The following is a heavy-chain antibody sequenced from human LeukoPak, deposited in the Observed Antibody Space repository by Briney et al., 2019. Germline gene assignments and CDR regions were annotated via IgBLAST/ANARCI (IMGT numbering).Heavy chain of an antibody. J-gene: IGHJ4*02. CDR2: INPSGGRT. V-gene: IGHV1-46*01. Sequence: ASVKVSCKASGYTFTRDYIHWVRQAPGQGLEGLGIINPSGGRTTYGQNFQGRVTMTRDTSTSTVYMELSSQRSEDTAVYYWARGSRFLDYWGQGTLVTVSS. D-gene: IGHD3-3*01. CDR3: ARGSRFLDY. CDR1: GYTFTRDY.